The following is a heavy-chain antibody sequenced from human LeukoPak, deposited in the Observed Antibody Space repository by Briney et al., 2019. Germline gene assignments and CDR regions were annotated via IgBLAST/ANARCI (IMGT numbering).Heavy chain of an antibody. V-gene: IGHV1-69*13. CDR1: GGTFSSYA. Sequence: ASVKVSCKASGGTFSSYAISWVRQAPGQGLEWMGGIIPIFGTANYAQKFQGRVTITADESTSTAYMELSSLRSEDTAVYYCARSRGDYSVYYYGMDVWGQGTKVTVSS. CDR3: ARSRGDYSVYYYGMDV. CDR2: IIPIFGTA. J-gene: IGHJ6*02. D-gene: IGHD4-11*01.